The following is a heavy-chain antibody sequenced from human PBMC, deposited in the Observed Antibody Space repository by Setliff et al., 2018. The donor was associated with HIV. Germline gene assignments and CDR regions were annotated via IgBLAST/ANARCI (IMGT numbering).Heavy chain of an antibody. Sequence: PSETLSLTCSVSGGSISTNYYYWSWIRQHPGKGLEWIGYIYNSGTTFYNPSLESRLIMSVDPSKNQFSLKLSSVTAADTAVYYCARVQMAYAAFDVWGQGTMVTVSS. CDR2: IYNSGTT. CDR1: GGSISTNYYY. J-gene: IGHJ3*01. CDR3: ARVQMAYAAFDV. V-gene: IGHV4-30-4*02. D-gene: IGHD4-17*01.